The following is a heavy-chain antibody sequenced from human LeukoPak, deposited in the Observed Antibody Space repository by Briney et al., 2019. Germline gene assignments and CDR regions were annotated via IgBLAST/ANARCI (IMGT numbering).Heavy chain of an antibody. D-gene: IGHD6-19*01. Sequence: ASVKVSCKASGYTFTSYYMHWVRQAPGQGLEWRGIINPSGGSTSYAQKFQGRVTMTRDMYTSKVYMELSSLRSDDTAVYYCARWRPNSSGWTDGGQGTLVTASA. CDR3: ARWRPNSSGWTD. CDR2: INPSGGST. V-gene: IGHV1-46*01. CDR1: GYTFTSYY. J-gene: IGHJ4*02.